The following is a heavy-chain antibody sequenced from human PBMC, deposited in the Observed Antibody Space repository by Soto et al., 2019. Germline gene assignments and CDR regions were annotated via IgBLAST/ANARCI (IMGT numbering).Heavy chain of an antibody. V-gene: IGHV1-2*02. J-gene: IGHJ6*02. CDR1: GFTFSAYY. CDR3: ARSLLDEYSSSWRSAYYGMDV. D-gene: IGHD6-13*01. CDR2: INPNSGGT. Sequence: QVQLVQSGAEVKKPGASVKVSCKASGFTFSAYYIYWVRQAPGQGLEWIGWINPNSGGTNNAQEFQGRVTMTKDTSTSTVYMELSALIPDDTAVYYCARSLLDEYSSSWRSAYYGMDVWGQGTTVTASS.